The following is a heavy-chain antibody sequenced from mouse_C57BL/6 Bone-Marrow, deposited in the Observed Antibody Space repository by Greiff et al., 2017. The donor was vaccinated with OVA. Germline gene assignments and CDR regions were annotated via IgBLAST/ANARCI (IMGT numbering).Heavy chain of an antibody. CDR3: ARRGGGSSQGFAY. D-gene: IGHD1-1*01. CDR2: IYPGSGNT. Sequence: QVQLQQSGAELVRPGASVKLSCKASGYTFTDYYINWVKQRPGQGLEWIARIYPGSGNTYYNEKFKGKATLTAEKSSSTAYMQLSSLTSEDSAVYFCARRGGGSSQGFAYWGQGTLVTVSA. CDR1: GYTFTDYY. J-gene: IGHJ3*01. V-gene: IGHV1-76*01.